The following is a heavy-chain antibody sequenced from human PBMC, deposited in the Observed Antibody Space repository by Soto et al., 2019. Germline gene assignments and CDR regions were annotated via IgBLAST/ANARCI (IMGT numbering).Heavy chain of an antibody. Sequence: PSETLSLTCTVSGGSISRYYWSWIRQPAGKGLEWIGRIYTSGSTNYNPSLKSRVTMSVDTSKNQFSLKLSSVTAADTAVYYCVRLYGSGTKGYFDYWGQGTLVTVSS. CDR1: GGSISRYY. D-gene: IGHD3-10*01. V-gene: IGHV4-4*07. J-gene: IGHJ4*02. CDR3: VRLYGSGTKGYFDY. CDR2: IYTSGST.